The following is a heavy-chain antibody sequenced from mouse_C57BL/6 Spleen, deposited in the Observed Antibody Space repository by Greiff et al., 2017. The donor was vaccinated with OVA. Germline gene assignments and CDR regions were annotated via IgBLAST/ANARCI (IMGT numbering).Heavy chain of an antibody. V-gene: IGHV5-4*01. D-gene: IGHD2-1*01. CDR1: GFTFSSYA. J-gene: IGHJ1*03. CDR3: AREQDDGNYVYWYFDV. Sequence: EVQGVESGGGLVKPGGSLKLSCAASGFTFSSYAMSWVRQTPEKRLEWVATISAGGSYTYYPDNVKGRFTISRDNAKNTLYLQLSHLKSEDTAMYYCAREQDDGNYVYWYFDVWGTGTTVTVSS. CDR2: ISAGGSYT.